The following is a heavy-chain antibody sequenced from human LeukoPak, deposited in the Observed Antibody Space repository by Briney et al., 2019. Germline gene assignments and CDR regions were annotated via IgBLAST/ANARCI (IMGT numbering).Heavy chain of an antibody. J-gene: IGHJ4*02. CDR1: GGSFSGYY. CDR2: INHSGST. D-gene: IGHD3-10*01. CDR3: ARITMVRGNYYFDY. Sequence: SETLSLTCAVYGGSFSGYYWSWIRQPPRKGLEWIGEINHSGSTNYNPSLKSRVTISVDTSKNQFSLKLSSVTAADTAVYYCARITMVRGNYYFDYWGQGTLVTVSS. V-gene: IGHV4-34*01.